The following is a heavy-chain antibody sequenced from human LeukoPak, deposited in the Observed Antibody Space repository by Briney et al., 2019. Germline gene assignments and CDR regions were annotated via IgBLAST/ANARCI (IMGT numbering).Heavy chain of an antibody. Sequence: SETLSLTCAVSGASISTYYWSWFRQPPGKGLEWIGYIYYSGSTNYNPSLENRVTISVDTSKKQFSLKLSSVTAADTAVYYCARANGIQLWSFYFDYWGQGTLVTVST. V-gene: IGHV4-59*08. CDR3: ARANGIQLWSFYFDY. D-gene: IGHD5-18*01. CDR2: IYYSGST. CDR1: GASISTYY. J-gene: IGHJ4*02.